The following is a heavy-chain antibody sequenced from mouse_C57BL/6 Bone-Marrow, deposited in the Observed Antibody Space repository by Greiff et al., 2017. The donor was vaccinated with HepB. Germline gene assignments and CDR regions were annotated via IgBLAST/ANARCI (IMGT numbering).Heavy chain of an antibody. V-gene: IGHV1-82*01. Sequence: QVQLQQSGPELVKPGASVKISCKASGYTFSSSWMNWVKQRPGKGLEWVGRIYPGDGDTNYNGKFKGKATMTADKATSTAYMQLSSLTSEDSAVYFCARSGYDGRYWYFEGWGTGATVTVSS. CDR3: ARSGYDGRYWYFEG. J-gene: IGHJ1*03. D-gene: IGHD2-2*01. CDR1: GYTFSSSW. CDR2: IYPGDGDT.